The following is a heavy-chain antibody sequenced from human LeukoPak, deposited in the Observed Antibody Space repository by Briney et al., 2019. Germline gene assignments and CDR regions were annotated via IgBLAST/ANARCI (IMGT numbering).Heavy chain of an antibody. D-gene: IGHD6-13*01. CDR1: GFTISSSY. Sequence: GGSLRLSCAGSGFTISSSYMSWVRQTPGMGLEWVSVIFNGGDTYYADSVKGRFTISGDNSKNTLFLQMDSLRAEDTAVYYCARGGRSSWDQFDYWGQGTLVTVSS. V-gene: IGHV3-66*01. J-gene: IGHJ4*02. CDR2: IFNGGDT. CDR3: ARGGRSSWDQFDY.